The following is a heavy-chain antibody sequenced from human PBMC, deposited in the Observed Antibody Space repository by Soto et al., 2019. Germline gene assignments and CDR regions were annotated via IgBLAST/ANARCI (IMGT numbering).Heavy chain of an antibody. CDR1: GYTFTSDY. Sequence: GASVKVSCKASGYTFTSDYMHWVRQAPGQGLEWMGIINPSGGSTSYAQKFQGRVTMTRDTSTSTVYMELISLRSEDTAVYYCARVYCSGGSCYVIDSWGQGTLVTVSS. V-gene: IGHV1-46*01. CDR3: ARVYCSGGSCYVIDS. D-gene: IGHD2-15*01. CDR2: INPSGGST. J-gene: IGHJ4*02.